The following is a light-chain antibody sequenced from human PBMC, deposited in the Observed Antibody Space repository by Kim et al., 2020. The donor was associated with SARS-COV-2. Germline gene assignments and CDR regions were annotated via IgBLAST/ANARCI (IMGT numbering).Light chain of an antibody. J-gene: IGKJ4*01. CDR3: QQRSEWPLT. V-gene: IGKV3-11*01. CDR1: QSVSSY. Sequence: EIVLTQSPATLSLSPGERGTLSCRASQSVSSYLAWYQQKPGQAPRLLIFDASNRATVIPTRFSGSGSGTDFTLTISSLEPEDFAIYYCQQRSEWPLTFGGGTKVDIK. CDR2: DAS.